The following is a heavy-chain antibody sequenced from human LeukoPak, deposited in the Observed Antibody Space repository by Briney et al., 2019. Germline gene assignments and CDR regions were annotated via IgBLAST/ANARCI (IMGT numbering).Heavy chain of an antibody. J-gene: IGHJ4*02. CDR1: GGSISSYY. D-gene: IGHD5-12*01. CDR3: ASSNAATIDPYFDY. CDR2: IYYSGST. V-gene: IGHV4-59*08. Sequence: SETLSLTCTVSGGSISSYYWSWIRQPPGKGLEWIGYIYYSGSTNYNPSLKSRVTISVDTSKNQFSLKLSSVTAADTAVYYCASSNAATIDPYFDYWGQGTLVTVSS.